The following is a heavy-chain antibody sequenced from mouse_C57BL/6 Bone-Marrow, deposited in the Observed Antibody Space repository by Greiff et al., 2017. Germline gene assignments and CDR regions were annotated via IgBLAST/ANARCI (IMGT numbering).Heavy chain of an antibody. CDR2: ISDGGSYT. D-gene: IGHD2-5*01. CDR1: GFTFSSYA. Sequence: EVMLVESGGGLVKPGGSLKLSCAASGFTFSSYAMSWVRQTPEKRLEWVATISDGGSYTYYPDNVKGRFTISRDNAKNNLYLQMSHLKSEDTAMYYCARKIYYSNSYFDYWGQGTTLTVSS. CDR3: ARKIYYSNSYFDY. V-gene: IGHV5-4*03. J-gene: IGHJ2*01.